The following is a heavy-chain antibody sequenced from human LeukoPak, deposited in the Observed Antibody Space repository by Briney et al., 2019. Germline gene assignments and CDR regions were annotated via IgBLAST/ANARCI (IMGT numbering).Heavy chain of an antibody. CDR1: GGSFSGCY. CDR2: INHSGST. J-gene: IGHJ6*02. Sequence: SETLCLTCAVYGGSFSGCYWSRIRQPPGKELEWIGEINHSGSTNYNPSLKSRVTISVDTSKNQFSLKLSSVTAADTAVYYCARSGSYYYYGMDVWGQGTTVTVSS. D-gene: IGHD3-10*01. CDR3: ARSGSYYYYGMDV. V-gene: IGHV4-34*01.